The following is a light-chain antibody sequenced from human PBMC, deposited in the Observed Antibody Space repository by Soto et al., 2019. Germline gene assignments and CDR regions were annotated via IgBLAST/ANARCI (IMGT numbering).Light chain of an antibody. Sequence: QSVLTLPPSASGTPGQRVTISCSGSNSDIGSNAVSWYQQLPGTAPKLLIYNNDQRPSGVPDRFSASKSGTSASLAISGLQSGDEADYYCAAWDDSLNGRVFGGGTKVTVL. CDR3: AAWDDSLNGRV. CDR1: NSDIGSNA. CDR2: NND. V-gene: IGLV1-44*01. J-gene: IGLJ3*02.